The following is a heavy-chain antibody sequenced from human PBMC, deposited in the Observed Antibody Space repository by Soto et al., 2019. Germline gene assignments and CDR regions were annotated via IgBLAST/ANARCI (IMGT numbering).Heavy chain of an antibody. CDR2: INPTGGST. Sequence: QVQLVQSGAEVKKPGASVKVSCKASGYTFTSYYMHWVRQAPGQGLEWMGTINPTGGSTSCAQNVQGRATMTRATSTGSVYMELSSLRSEDTALYYCAIYKKDETAIGDYWGQGTLVTVSS. CDR1: GYTFTSYY. V-gene: IGHV1-46*01. CDR3: AIYKKDETAIGDY. J-gene: IGHJ4*02. D-gene: IGHD2-21*02.